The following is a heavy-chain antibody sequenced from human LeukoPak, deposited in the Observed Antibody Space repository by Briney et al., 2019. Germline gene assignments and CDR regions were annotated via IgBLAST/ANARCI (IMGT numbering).Heavy chain of an antibody. Sequence: AGGSLRLSCAASGFTFSSYWMNWVRQAPGKGLEWVANIKQDGSVIYYVDSVKGRFTISRDNAKNSLYLQMNTLRAEDTAVYYCASDGHSTGSFDYWGQGTLVTVPS. CDR3: ASDGHSTGSFDY. D-gene: IGHD6-19*01. J-gene: IGHJ4*02. V-gene: IGHV3-7*05. CDR1: GFTFSSYW. CDR2: IKQDGSVI.